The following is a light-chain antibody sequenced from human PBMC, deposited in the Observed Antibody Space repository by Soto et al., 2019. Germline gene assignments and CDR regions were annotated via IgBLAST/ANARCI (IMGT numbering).Light chain of an antibody. CDR2: AAS. J-gene: IGKJ2*01. CDR1: QGISSY. CDR3: QQYYSYPTPDT. V-gene: IGKV1-8*01. Sequence: AIRMTQSPSSLSASTGDRVTITCRASQGISSYLAWYQQKPGKAPKLLIYAASTLQSGVPSRFSGNGSGTDFTLTISCLQSEDFATYYCQQYYSYPTPDTFGQGTKLEIK.